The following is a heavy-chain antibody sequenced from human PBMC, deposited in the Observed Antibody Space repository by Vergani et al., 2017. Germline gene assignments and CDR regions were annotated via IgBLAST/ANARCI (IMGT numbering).Heavy chain of an antibody. CDR2: INWNGGST. Sequence: EVQLLESGGGLVQPGGSLRLSCAASGFTFDDYGMSWVRQAPGKGLEWVSGINWNGGSTGYADSVKGRFTISRDNAKNSLYLQMNSLRAEDTALYYCARPYSSSWYFDYWGQGTLVTVSS. CDR3: ARPYSSSWYFDY. D-gene: IGHD6-13*01. CDR1: GFTFDDYG. J-gene: IGHJ4*02. V-gene: IGHV3-20*04.